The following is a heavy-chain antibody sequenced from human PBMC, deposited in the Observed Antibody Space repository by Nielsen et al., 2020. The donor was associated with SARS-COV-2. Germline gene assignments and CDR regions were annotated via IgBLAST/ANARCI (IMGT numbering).Heavy chain of an antibody. CDR3: ARVKRVSLVVGLIARNDAFDI. V-gene: IGHV1-8*02. CDR1: GSTFTSYG. D-gene: IGHD2-15*01. J-gene: IGHJ3*02. Sequence: ASVQVSCKASGSTFTSYGISWVRQAPVQGLEGMGWMNPNSGNTGYAQKFQGRVSMTRNTSISTAYMELSSLRSEDTAMYYCARVKRVSLVVGLIARNDAFDIWGQGTMVTVSS. CDR2: MNPNSGNT.